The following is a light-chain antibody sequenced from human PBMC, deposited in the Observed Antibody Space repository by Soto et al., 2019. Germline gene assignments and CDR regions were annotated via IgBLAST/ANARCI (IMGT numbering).Light chain of an antibody. CDR2: SAS. Sequence: EVVLTQSPGTLSLSPGERVTLSCRASQSVASSYLAWYQQKPGRAPRLLFYSASSRATGIPDRFSGSGSGTDFTLTISDVEPEDFAVYYCHQRQSWPRTFGQGT. CDR1: QSVASSY. CDR3: HQRQSWPRT. J-gene: IGKJ1*01. V-gene: IGKV3D-20*02.